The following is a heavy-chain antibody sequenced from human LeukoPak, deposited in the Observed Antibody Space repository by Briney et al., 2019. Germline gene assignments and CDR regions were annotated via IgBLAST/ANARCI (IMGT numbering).Heavy chain of an antibody. J-gene: IGHJ6*03. CDR2: TYYRGTT. Sequence: SETLSLTCTVSGASISSTSYYWGWIRQPPGKGLEWIGSTYYRGTTYYNPSLKSRVTISVDTSKNQFSLQLSSVTAADTAVYYCARGRRYCSSTSCRASRVYYMDVWGKGTTVTVSS. CDR1: GASISSTSYY. D-gene: IGHD2-2*01. V-gene: IGHV4-39*07. CDR3: ARGRRYCSSTSCRASRVYYMDV.